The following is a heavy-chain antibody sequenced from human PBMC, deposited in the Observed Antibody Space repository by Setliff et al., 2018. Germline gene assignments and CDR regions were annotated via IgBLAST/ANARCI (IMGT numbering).Heavy chain of an antibody. V-gene: IGHV4-34*01. CDR1: GGSFTNYY. CDR2: INHSGST. D-gene: IGHD3-3*01. CDR3: RYWSGYYNNDY. J-gene: IGHJ4*02. Sequence: SETLSLTCTVYGGSFTNYYWGWIRQSPGKGLEWIGEINHSGSTNYNPSLKSRLTISVDASTNQFSLKLYSVTAADTAVYYCRYWSGYYNNDYWGQGTLVTVSA.